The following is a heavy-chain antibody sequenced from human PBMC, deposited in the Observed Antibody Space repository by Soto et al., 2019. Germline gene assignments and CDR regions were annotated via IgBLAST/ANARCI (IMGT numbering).Heavy chain of an antibody. CDR2: ISYSDGS. D-gene: IGHD2-8*01. J-gene: IGHJ4*02. V-gene: IGHV4-39*01. Sequence: ETLSLTCTVSGDSISSTGSMSGRCFYWGWIRQPPGKGLEWIASISYSDGSFYNSSLKSRLTISVDTSKNQFSLSLRSVTAADTAVYYCASHRTFWPFDYWGQGTVVTVSS. CDR1: GDSISSTGSMSGRCFY. CDR3: ASHRTFWPFDY.